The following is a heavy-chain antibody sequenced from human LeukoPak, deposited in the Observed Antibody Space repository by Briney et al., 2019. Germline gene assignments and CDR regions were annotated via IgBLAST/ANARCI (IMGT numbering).Heavy chain of an antibody. D-gene: IGHD3-10*01. Sequence: GGSLRLSCAASGFTFSNYWMHWVRQAPGKGLVWVSRINSDGINTSYADSVKGRFTISRDNAKNTLNLQMNSLRAEDTAVYYCAKGKGLGDSGSYYDSEFYYFDYWGQGTLVTVSS. V-gene: IGHV3-74*01. CDR3: AKGKGLGDSGSYYDSEFYYFDY. J-gene: IGHJ4*02. CDR1: GFTFSNYW. CDR2: INSDGINT.